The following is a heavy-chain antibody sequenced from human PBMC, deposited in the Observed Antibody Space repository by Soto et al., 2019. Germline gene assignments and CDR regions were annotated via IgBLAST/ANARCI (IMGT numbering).Heavy chain of an antibody. V-gene: IGHV1-18*01. D-gene: IGHD3-3*01. CDR2: ISAYNGNT. CDR3: ARVRVYDFWSGYKAHSDP. J-gene: IGHJ5*02. Sequence: GASVKVSCKASGYTFTSYGISWVRQAPGQGLEWMGWISAYNGNTNYAQKLQSRVTMTTDTSTSTAYMELRSLRSDDTAVYYCARVRVYDFWSGYKAHSDPWGQGTLVTVSS. CDR1: GYTFTSYG.